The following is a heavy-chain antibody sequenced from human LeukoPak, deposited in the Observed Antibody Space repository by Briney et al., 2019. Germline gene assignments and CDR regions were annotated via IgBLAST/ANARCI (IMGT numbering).Heavy chain of an antibody. CDR2: ISGSGGST. D-gene: IGHD3-22*01. CDR1: GFTFSSYA. CDR3: AKARRLTYYYDSSGS. J-gene: IGHJ5*02. Sequence: GGSLRLSCAASGFTFSSYAMSWVRQAPGKGLEWVSAISGSGGSTYYADSVKGRFTISRDNSKNTLYLQMNSLRAEDTAVYYCAKARRLTYYYDSSGSWGQGTLVTVSS. V-gene: IGHV3-23*01.